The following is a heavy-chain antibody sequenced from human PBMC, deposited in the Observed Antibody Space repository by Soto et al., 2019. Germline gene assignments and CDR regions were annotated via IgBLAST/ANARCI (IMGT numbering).Heavy chain of an antibody. D-gene: IGHD4-17*01. J-gene: IGHJ4*02. CDR1: GGSIGSYH. CDR2: VYYTGTT. Sequence: SETLSLTCTVSGGSIGSYHWSWVRQPPGKGLEWIASVYYTGTTNYNPSLGSRVTISIDAPGNRFSMEITSVTAAGTAIYYCARDTVLTGMFDFWGQGTLVTASS. V-gene: IGHV4-59*01. CDR3: ARDTVLTGMFDF.